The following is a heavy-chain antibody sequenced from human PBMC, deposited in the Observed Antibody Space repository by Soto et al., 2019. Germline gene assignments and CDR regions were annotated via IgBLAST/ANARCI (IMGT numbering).Heavy chain of an antibody. CDR3: AKEPLGIVVVVAAATFDI. J-gene: IGHJ3*02. D-gene: IGHD2-15*01. CDR1: GFTFSSYA. CDR2: ISGSGGST. Sequence: PGGSLRLSCSASGFTFSSYAMSWVRQAPGKGLEWVSAISGSGGSTYYADSVKGRFTISRDNSKNTLYLQMNSLRAEDTAVYYCAKEPLGIVVVVAAATFDIWGQGTMVTVSS. V-gene: IGHV3-23*01.